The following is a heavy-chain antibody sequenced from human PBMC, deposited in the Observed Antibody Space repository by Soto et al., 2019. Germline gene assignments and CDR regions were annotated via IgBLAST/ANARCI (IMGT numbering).Heavy chain of an antibody. CDR3: VKVGFTYYFDY. Sequence: GGSLRLSCSASGFTFSSYVMHWVCQAPGKGLEYVSLISSNGGSTYYADSVKGRFTISRDNSKNTLYLQMSSLRDEDTAVYYCVKVGFTYYFDYWGQGTLVTVSS. J-gene: IGHJ4*02. V-gene: IGHV3-64D*06. CDR1: GFTFSSYV. D-gene: IGHD3-16*01. CDR2: ISSNGGST.